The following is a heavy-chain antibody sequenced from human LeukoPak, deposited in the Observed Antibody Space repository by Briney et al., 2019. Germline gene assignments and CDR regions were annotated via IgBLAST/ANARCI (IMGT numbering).Heavy chain of an antibody. CDR2: IWYDGSNE. Sequence: PGGSLRLSCAASGFTFNTYAMNWVRQAPGKGLEWVAVIWYDGSNEYYADSVKGRFTISRDNSKNTLYLQMNSLRAEDSAVYFCARDPASIAAALYWSFDLWGRGTLVTVSS. J-gene: IGHJ2*01. D-gene: IGHD6-13*01. CDR1: GFTFNTYA. V-gene: IGHV3-33*01. CDR3: ARDPASIAAALYWSFDL.